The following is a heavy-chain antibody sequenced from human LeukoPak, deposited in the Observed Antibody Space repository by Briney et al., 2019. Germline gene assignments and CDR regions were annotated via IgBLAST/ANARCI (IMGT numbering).Heavy chain of an antibody. CDR2: ISSSSSYI. CDR1: GFTFSRYS. Sequence: GGSLRLSCAASGFTFSRYSMNWVRQAPGKGLEWVSCISSSSSYIYYANSVKGRFTISRDNAKNSLYLQMNSLRAEDTAVYYCVRDYENLTGSKTRFHYWGQGTLVTVSS. J-gene: IGHJ4*02. D-gene: IGHD3-9*01. V-gene: IGHV3-21*01. CDR3: VRDYENLTGSKTRFHY.